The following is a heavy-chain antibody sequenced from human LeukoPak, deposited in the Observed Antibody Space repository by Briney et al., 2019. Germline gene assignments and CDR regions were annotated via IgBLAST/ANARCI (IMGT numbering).Heavy chain of an antibody. CDR2: ISAYNGNT. Sequence: ASVKVSCKASGYTFTSYGISWMRQAPGQGLEWMGWISAYNGNTNYAQKLQGRVTMTTDTSTSTAYMELRSLRSDDTAVYYCARAGGIAAAGNPFDYWGQGTLVTVSS. CDR3: ARAGGIAAAGNPFDY. CDR1: GYTFTSYG. J-gene: IGHJ4*02. D-gene: IGHD6-13*01. V-gene: IGHV1-18*01.